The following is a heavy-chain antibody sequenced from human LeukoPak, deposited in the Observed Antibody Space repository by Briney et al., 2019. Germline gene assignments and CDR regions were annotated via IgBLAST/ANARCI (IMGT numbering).Heavy chain of an antibody. CDR1: GYTFTSYG. V-gene: IGHV1-18*01. D-gene: IGHD2-8*01. Sequence: ASVKVSCKASGYTFTSYGISWVRQAPGQGLERMGWISAYNGNTNYAQKLQGRVTMTTDTSTSTAYMELRSLRSDDTAVYYCARSVLMVYAMDYWGQGTLVTVSS. J-gene: IGHJ4*02. CDR2: ISAYNGNT. CDR3: ARSVLMVYAMDY.